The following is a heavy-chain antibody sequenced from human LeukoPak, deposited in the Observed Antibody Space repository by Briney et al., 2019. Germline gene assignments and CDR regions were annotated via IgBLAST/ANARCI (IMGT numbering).Heavy chain of an antibody. D-gene: IGHD1-26*01. CDR3: ARENSGSYREFDY. CDR2: IYPSGST. CDR1: GGSISSYY. V-gene: IGHV4-4*07. J-gene: IGHJ4*02. Sequence: SETLSLTCTVSGGSISSYYWTWLRQPAGKGLEWIGRIYPSGSTNYNPSLKSRVTMSVDTSKNQFSLKLGSVTAADTAVYYCARENSGSYREFDYWGQGTLVTVSS.